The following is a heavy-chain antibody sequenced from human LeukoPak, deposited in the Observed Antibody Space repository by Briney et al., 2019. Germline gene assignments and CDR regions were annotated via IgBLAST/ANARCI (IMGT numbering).Heavy chain of an antibody. Sequence: KPSETLSLTCAVSGYSISSGYYWGWIRQPPGKGLEWIGTIYPSGSTNYNPSLKSRVTNSEDTRKNHFFPEHSSATTADTAVYYCAKLVWNFYISGNYYSSWFDPWGQGTLVTVSS. D-gene: IGHD3-10*01. CDR1: GYSISSGYY. CDR2: IYPSGST. CDR3: AKLVWNFYISGNYYSSWFDP. V-gene: IGHV4-38-2*01. J-gene: IGHJ5*02.